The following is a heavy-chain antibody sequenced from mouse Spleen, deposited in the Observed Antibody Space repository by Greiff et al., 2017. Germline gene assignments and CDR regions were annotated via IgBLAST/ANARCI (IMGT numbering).Heavy chain of an antibody. D-gene: IGHD1-1*01. CDR3: ARSEAYYYGSSHPAMDY. CDR2: ISTYYGNT. V-gene: IGHV1-67*01. Sequence: VQLQQSGPELVRPGVSVKISCKGSGYTFTDYAMHWVKQSHAKSLEWIGVISTYYGNTNYNQKFKGKATMTVDKSSSTAYMELARLTSEDSAIYYCARSEAYYYGSSHPAMDYWGQGTSVTVSS. CDR1: GYTFTDYA. J-gene: IGHJ4*01.